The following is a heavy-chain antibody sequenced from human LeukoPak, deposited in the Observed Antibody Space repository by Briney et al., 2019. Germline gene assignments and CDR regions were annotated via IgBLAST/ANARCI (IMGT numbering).Heavy chain of an antibody. CDR2: IIPILGIA. V-gene: IGHV1-69*04. J-gene: IGHJ5*02. CDR3: ARDRVGGYTYGGNWFDP. D-gene: IGHD5-18*01. CDR1: GGTFSSYA. Sequence: GASVKVSCKASGGTFSSYAISWVRQAPGQGLEWMGRIIPILGIANYAQKFQGRVTMTTDTSTSTVYMELRSLRSDDTAVYYCARDRVGGYTYGGNWFDPWGQGTLVTVSS.